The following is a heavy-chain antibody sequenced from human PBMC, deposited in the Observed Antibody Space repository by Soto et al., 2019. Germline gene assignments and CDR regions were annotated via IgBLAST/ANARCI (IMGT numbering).Heavy chain of an antibody. CDR3: ARDGIAVAGTDCYGMDV. CDR1: GYTFTSYA. D-gene: IGHD6-19*01. CDR2: INAGNGNT. V-gene: IGHV1-3*01. J-gene: IGHJ6*02. Sequence: GASVKVSCKASGYTFTSYAMHWVRQAPGQRLEWMGWINAGNGNTKYSQKFQGRVTITRDTSASPAYMELSSLRSEDTAVDEYARDGIAVAGTDCYGMDVWGQGTTVTVSS.